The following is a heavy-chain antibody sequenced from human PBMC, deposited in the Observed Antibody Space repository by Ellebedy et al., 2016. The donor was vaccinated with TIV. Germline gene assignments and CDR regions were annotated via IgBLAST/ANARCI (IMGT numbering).Heavy chain of an antibody. CDR2: LSGSGIAT. CDR1: GFTFSDYF. Sequence: GESLKISCAASGFTFSDYFMSWVRQAPGKGLEWVSGLSGSGIATYYAGSVKGRFTISRDNSKKTLYMQMNSLRDNDTAIYYCTKMSWWGGFGYWGQGTLVTVSS. V-gene: IGHV3-23*01. J-gene: IGHJ4*02. CDR3: TKMSWWGGFGY. D-gene: IGHD2-15*01.